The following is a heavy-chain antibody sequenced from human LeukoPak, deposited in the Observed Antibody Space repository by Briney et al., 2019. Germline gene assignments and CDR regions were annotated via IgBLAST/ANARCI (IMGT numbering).Heavy chain of an antibody. CDR1: AFIFSHYG. CDR3: AKTKEEYYSSGLSIDY. Sequence: GGSLRLSCAASAFIFSHYGMLGLREAPGKGVVGWAFIRYDGGHKYYAEYVKGRFTNSRDNYKNTQNQQVNSLRAEDTAVYYCAKTKEEYYSSGLSIDYWGQGTLVTVSS. V-gene: IGHV3-30*02. J-gene: IGHJ4*02. D-gene: IGHD3-22*01. CDR2: IRYDGGHK.